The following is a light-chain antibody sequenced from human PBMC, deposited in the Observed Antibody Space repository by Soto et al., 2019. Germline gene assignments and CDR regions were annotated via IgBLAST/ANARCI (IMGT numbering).Light chain of an antibody. Sequence: QSALTQPASVSVSPGQSITISCTGTSSDIGGYNYVSWYQQHPGKAPKLIIYDVSNRPSGVSNRFSGSKSGNTASLTISGLQAEDEADYYCSSYISSSTLDVVFGGGTKLTVL. CDR2: DVS. CDR1: SSDIGGYNY. J-gene: IGLJ2*01. V-gene: IGLV2-14*01. CDR3: SSYISSSTLDVV.